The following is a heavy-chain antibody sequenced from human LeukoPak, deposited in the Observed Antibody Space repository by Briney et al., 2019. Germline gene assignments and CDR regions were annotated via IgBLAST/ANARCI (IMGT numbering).Heavy chain of an antibody. J-gene: IGHJ4*02. D-gene: IGHD2-2*01. CDR2: IKQDGSEK. V-gene: IGHV3-7*01. CDR3: ATDFPCSSTSCYWGY. Sequence: GGSLRLSCAASGFTFSSYWMSWVRQAPGKGLEWVANIKQDGSEKYYVDSVKGRFTISRDNAKNSLYLQMNSLRVEDTAVYYCATDFPCSSTSCYWGYWGQGTLVTVSS. CDR1: GFTFSSYW.